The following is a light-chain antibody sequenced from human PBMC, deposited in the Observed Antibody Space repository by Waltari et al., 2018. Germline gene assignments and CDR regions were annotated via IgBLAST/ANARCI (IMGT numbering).Light chain of an antibody. CDR3: QQYNQWPLT. J-gene: IGKJ4*01. CDR1: LSIVDS. CDR2: GAS. V-gene: IGKV3-15*01. Sequence: EIVMTQSPATLSVSRGGSATVPCRASLSIVDSLAWYQQKPGQPPRLLIHGASTMDTGIPVRFSGSGSGTDFTLTITGLQSEDFAVYFCQQYNQWPLTFGRGTKVEIK.